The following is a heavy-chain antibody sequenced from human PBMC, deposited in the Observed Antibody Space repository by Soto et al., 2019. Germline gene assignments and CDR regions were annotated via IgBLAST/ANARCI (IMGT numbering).Heavy chain of an antibody. CDR1: GGSISSGDYY. D-gene: IGHD3-10*01. CDR2: IYYSGST. J-gene: IGHJ3*02. Sequence: QVQLQESGPGLVKPSQTLSLTCTVSGGSISSGDYYWSWIRQPPGKGLEWIGYIYYSGSTYYNPSLNSRVTISVDTSTNQSSQKLSSVTDADTAVYYFASQRITPTDDALDIWVQGTMATVSS. CDR3: ASQRITPTDDALDI. V-gene: IGHV4-30-4*01.